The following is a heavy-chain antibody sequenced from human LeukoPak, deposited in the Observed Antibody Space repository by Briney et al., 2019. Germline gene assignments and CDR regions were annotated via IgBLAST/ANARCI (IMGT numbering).Heavy chain of an antibody. D-gene: IGHD3-16*01. CDR1: GFTFSIYA. J-gene: IGHJ2*01. Sequence: GGSLRLSCAASGFTFSIYAMNWVRQAPGKGLEWVSSISSSSSYIYYADSVKGRFTISRDNAKNSLYLQMNSLRAEDTAVYYCARGGPGPLDLWGRGTLVTVSS. V-gene: IGHV3-21*01. CDR2: ISSSSSYI. CDR3: ARGGPGPLDL.